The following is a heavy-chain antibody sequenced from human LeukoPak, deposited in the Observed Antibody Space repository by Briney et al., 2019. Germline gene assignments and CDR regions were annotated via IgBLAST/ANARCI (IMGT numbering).Heavy chain of an antibody. Sequence: GGSLRLSCAASGFTFSDYYMSWIRQAPGKGLEWVSYVSSSSSYTNYADSVKGRFTISRDNAKNSLYLQMNSLRAEDTAVYYCARTETTAGYSSSWADYWGQGTLVTVSS. CDR2: VSSSSSYT. CDR3: ARTETTAGYSSSWADY. V-gene: IGHV3-11*03. CDR1: GFTFSDYY. J-gene: IGHJ4*02. D-gene: IGHD6-13*01.